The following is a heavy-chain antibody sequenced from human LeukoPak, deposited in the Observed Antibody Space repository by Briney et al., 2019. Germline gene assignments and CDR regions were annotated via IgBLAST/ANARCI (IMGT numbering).Heavy chain of an antibody. V-gene: IGHV3-21*01. J-gene: IGHJ3*02. Sequence: GGSLRLSCAASGFTFSSYSMNWVRQAPGKGLEWVSSISSSSSYIYYADSVKGRFTISRDNAKNSLYLQMNSLRAEDTAAYYCARRGGYCSGGSCYGFHAFDIWGQGTMVTVSS. D-gene: IGHD2-15*01. CDR2: ISSSSSYI. CDR1: GFTFSSYS. CDR3: ARRGGYCSGGSCYGFHAFDI.